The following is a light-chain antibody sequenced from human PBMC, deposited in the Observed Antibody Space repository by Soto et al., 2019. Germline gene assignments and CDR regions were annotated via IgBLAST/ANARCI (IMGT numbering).Light chain of an antibody. Sequence: QPVLTQPPSASGTPGQRVTISCSGSSSNIKTNTVNWYQQLPGRAPKVLIFNNNQRPSGVPDRIAGSKSGTSASLTISGLQSEDEADYYCATWDDSLNGWVFGGGTKLTVL. V-gene: IGLV1-44*01. J-gene: IGLJ3*02. CDR3: ATWDDSLNGWV. CDR2: NNN. CDR1: SSNIKTNT.